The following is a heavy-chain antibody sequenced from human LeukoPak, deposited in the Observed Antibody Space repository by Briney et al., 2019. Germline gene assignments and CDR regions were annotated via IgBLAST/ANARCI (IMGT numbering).Heavy chain of an antibody. Sequence: SVKVSCKASGGTFSSHAISWVRQAPGQGLEWMGRIIPILGIANYAQKFQGRVTITADKSTSTAYMELSSLRSEDTAVYYCARSSLGYCSGGSCYSEYYFDYWGQGTLVTVSS. D-gene: IGHD2-15*01. CDR2: IIPILGIA. CDR3: ARSSLGYCSGGSCYSEYYFDY. CDR1: GGTFSSHA. J-gene: IGHJ4*02. V-gene: IGHV1-69*04.